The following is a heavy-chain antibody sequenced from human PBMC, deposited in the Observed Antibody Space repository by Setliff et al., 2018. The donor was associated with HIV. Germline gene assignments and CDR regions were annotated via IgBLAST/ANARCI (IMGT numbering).Heavy chain of an antibody. Sequence: ASVKVSCKASGYTFSAYYLHWVRRAPGQGLEWMGWINPNSGATNYAHNFQGRITMTRDTSISTAYMDLSSLTSDDTAVYYCVLASIVSTARWNHWGRGTLVTVSS. CDR1: GYTFSAYY. CDR3: VLASIVSTARWNH. D-gene: IGHD1-26*01. J-gene: IGHJ5*02. V-gene: IGHV1-2*02. CDR2: INPNSGAT.